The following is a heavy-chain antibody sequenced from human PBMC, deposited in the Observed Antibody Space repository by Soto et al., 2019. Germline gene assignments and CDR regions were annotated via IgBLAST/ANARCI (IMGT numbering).Heavy chain of an antibody. D-gene: IGHD7-27*01. CDR1: GGSLSGYY. CDR3: ARGWGRIFDY. Sequence: QVQLQQWGAGLLKPSETLSLTCAVYGGSLSGYYWSWIRQPPGKGLEWIGEINHSGSTNYNPSLKXRVPISVDTSKIQFSLKLSSVTAADPAVYYCARGWGRIFDYWGQGTLVTVSS. V-gene: IGHV4-34*01. J-gene: IGHJ4*02. CDR2: INHSGST.